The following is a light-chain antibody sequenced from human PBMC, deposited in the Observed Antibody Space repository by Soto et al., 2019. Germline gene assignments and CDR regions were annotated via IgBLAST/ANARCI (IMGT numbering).Light chain of an antibody. Sequence: QSVLTQPPSVSGAPGQRVTISCTGSSSNIGAGYDLHWYQQFPGTAPKLLIYGNSNRPSGVPDRFSGSKSGTSASLAITGLQAEDEADYYCQSYDSSLSGVFGSGTKLTVL. CDR3: QSYDSSLSGV. V-gene: IGLV1-40*01. CDR2: GNS. J-gene: IGLJ1*01. CDR1: SSNIGAGYD.